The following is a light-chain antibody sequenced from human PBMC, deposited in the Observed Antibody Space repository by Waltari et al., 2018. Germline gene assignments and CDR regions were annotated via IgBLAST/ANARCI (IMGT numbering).Light chain of an antibody. CDR1: NIGSNS. CDR3: QVWDTSSNLHVV. CDR2: DAS. V-gene: IGLV3-21*03. J-gene: IGLJ2*01. Sequence: SYVLTQPPSVSVAPGKTARITCGGNNIGSNSVHGYQQKPGQAPVLVVYDASDRRSGLPERFAGSNSGNTATLTISRVEAGDEADYYCQVWDTSSNLHVVFGGGAKLTVL.